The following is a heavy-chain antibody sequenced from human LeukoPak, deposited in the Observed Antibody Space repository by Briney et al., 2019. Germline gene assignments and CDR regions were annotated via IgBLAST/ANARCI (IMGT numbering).Heavy chain of an antibody. CDR3: ARIRVGTTVTAQNYYYGMDV. Sequence: SETLSLTCAVYDGSFRGYYWTWIRQPPGRGLEWIGEINHSGSTNYNPSLKSRVTISVATSKNQFSLRLSSVTAADTAVYYCARIRVGTTVTAQNYYYGMDVWGQGTTVTVSS. D-gene: IGHD4-17*01. CDR2: INHSGST. V-gene: IGHV4-34*01. J-gene: IGHJ6*02. CDR1: DGSFRGYY.